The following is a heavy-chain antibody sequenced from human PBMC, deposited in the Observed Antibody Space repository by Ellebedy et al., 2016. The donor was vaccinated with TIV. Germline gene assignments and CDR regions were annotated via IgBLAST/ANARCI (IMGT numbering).Heavy chain of an antibody. V-gene: IGHV1-24*01. CDR1: GYTLTELS. Sequence: AASVKVSCKVSGYTLTELSMHWVRQAPGQGLEWMGGFDPEDGETIYAQKFQGSVTMTEDTSTDTAYMELSSLRSEDTAVYYCATATPRRWVTNGLCWGQGTLVTVSS. D-gene: IGHD4-17*01. CDR3: ATATPRRWVTNGLC. CDR2: FDPEDGET. J-gene: IGHJ4*02.